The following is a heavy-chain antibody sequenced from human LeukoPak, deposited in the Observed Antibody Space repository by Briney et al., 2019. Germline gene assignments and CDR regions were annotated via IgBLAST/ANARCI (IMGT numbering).Heavy chain of an antibody. CDR3: AREGGTYYYDSSGYENWFDP. CDR2: IYHSGST. J-gene: IGHJ5*02. CDR1: GYSISSGYY. Sequence: PSATLSLTRTVSGYSISSGYYWDWIRQPPGKGLEWIGSIYHSGSTYYNPSLKSRVTISVDTSKNQFSLKLSSVTAADTAMYYCAREGGTYYYDSSGYENWFDPWGQGTLVTVSS. D-gene: IGHD3-22*01. V-gene: IGHV4-38-2*02.